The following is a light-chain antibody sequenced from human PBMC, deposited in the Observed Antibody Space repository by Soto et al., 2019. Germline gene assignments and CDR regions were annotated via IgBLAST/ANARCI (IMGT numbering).Light chain of an antibody. CDR3: QQYNNWPPLT. CDR1: QSILDRSKNKYY. J-gene: IGKJ4*01. V-gene: IGKV4-1*01. Sequence: DIVMTQSPDSLAVSLGERATFNCKSSQSILDRSKNKYYLAWYQQKSGQPPKLLIYWASLRESGVPDRFTGSGSGTDFTLTISSLQAEDVAVYYCQQYNNWPPLTFGGGTKVEIK. CDR2: WAS.